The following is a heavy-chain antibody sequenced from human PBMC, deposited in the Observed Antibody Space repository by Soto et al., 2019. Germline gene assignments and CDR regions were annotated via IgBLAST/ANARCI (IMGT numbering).Heavy chain of an antibody. D-gene: IGHD6-19*01. CDR2: IWYDGSNK. CDR3: ARDFIAVAGDHAFDI. CDR1: GFTFSSYG. J-gene: IGHJ3*02. V-gene: IGHV3-33*01. Sequence: QVQLVESGGGVVQPGRSLRLSCAASGFTFSSYGMHWVRQAPGKGLEWVAVIWYDGSNKYYADSVKGRFTISRDNSKNTLYLQMNSLRAEDTAVYYCARDFIAVAGDHAFDIWGQGTMVTVSS.